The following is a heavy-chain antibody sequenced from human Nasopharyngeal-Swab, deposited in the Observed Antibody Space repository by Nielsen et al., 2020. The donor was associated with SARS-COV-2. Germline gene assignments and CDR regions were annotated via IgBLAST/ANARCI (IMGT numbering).Heavy chain of an antibody. Sequence: GESLKIPCAASGFTFSTYSMSWVRQAPGKGLEWVSSISSSNSYIYYADSVKGRFTISRDNTKNSLYLQMNSLRAEDTAVYYCAREPTYSSGWYGDAFDVWGQGTMVTVYS. CDR3: AREPTYSSGWYGDAFDV. D-gene: IGHD6-19*01. V-gene: IGHV3-21*01. CDR1: GFTFSTYS. CDR2: ISSSNSYI. J-gene: IGHJ3*01.